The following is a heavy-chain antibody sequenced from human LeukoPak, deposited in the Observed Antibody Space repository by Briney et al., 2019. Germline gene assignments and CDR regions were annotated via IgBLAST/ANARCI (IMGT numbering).Heavy chain of an antibody. D-gene: IGHD3-22*01. CDR1: GFTFSSYW. CDR2: IKQDGSEK. Sequence: PGGSLRLSCAASGFTFSSYWMSWVRQAPGKGLEWVANIKQDGSEKYYVDSVKGRFTISRDNAKNSLYLQMNSLRDEDTAVYYFARDLGGYTWDWFDPLGPGNPGHRLL. V-gene: IGHV3-7*01. J-gene: IGHJ5*02. CDR3: ARDLGGYTWDWFDP.